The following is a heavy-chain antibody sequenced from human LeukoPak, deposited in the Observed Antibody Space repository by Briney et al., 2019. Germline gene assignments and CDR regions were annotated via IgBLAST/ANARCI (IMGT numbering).Heavy chain of an antibody. D-gene: IGHD3-10*01. CDR3: ARDGLWFGELLYTKPLDY. CDR1: GGSFSGYY. CDR2: INHSGST. Sequence: SETLSLNCAVYGGSFSGYYWSWIRQPPGKGLEWIGEINHSGSTNYNPSLKSRVTISVDTSKNQFSLKLSSVTAADTAVYYCARDGLWFGELLYTKPLDYWGQGTLVTVSS. J-gene: IGHJ4*02. V-gene: IGHV4-34*01.